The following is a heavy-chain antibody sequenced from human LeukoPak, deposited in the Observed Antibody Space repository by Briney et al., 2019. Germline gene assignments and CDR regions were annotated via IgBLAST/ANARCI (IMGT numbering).Heavy chain of an antibody. D-gene: IGHD5-24*01. V-gene: IGHV1-46*03. J-gene: IGHJ5*02. Sequence: VASVKVSCKASGYTFTGYYMHWVRQAPGQGLEWMGVINPSGTGTSYAQKFQDRITMSRDTSTSTVYMELSSLRSEDTAFYYCATDHSMANTAWWFDPWGQGTLVTVSS. CDR3: ATDHSMANTAWWFDP. CDR1: GYTFTGYY. CDR2: INPSGTGT.